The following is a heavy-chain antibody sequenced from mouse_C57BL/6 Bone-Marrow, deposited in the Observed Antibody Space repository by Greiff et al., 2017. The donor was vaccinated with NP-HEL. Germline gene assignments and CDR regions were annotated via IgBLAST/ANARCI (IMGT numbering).Heavy chain of an antibody. J-gene: IGHJ3*01. D-gene: IGHD2-3*01. V-gene: IGHV1-19*01. CDR2: INSYNGGT. Sequence: VQLQQSGPVLVKPGASVKMSCKASGYTFTDYYMNWVKQSHGKSLEWIGVINSYNGGTSYNQKFKGKATLTVDKSSSTAYMELNSLTSEDSAVYYCARGAFYDGYYGGADWGQGTLVTVSA. CDR1: GYTFTDYY. CDR3: ARGAFYDGYYGGAD.